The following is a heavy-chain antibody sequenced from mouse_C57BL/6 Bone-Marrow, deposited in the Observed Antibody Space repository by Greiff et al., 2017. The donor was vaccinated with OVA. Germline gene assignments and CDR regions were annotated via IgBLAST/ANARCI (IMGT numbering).Heavy chain of an antibody. CDR1: GYTFTSYW. CDR2: IHPNSGST. Sequence: QVQLQQPGAELVKPGASVKLSCKASGYTFTSYWMHWVKQRPGQGLEWIGMIHPNSGSTNYNEKFKSKATLTVDKSSSTAYMQLSSLTSEDSAVYYCAVKGDLNYYGSSPAYWGQGTLVTVSA. J-gene: IGHJ3*01. CDR3: AVKGDLNYYGSSPAY. D-gene: IGHD1-1*01. V-gene: IGHV1-64*01.